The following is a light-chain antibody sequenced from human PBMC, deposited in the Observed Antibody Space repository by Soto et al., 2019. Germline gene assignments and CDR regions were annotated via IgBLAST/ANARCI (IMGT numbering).Light chain of an antibody. V-gene: IGKV3-20*01. Sequence: EIVLTQSPGTLSLSPGERATLSCRASHSVSSTYLAWYQQKPGQAPRLLIYGASSRATGIPDRFSGSGSGTYFTLTISRLEPEDFAVYYCQQYGSSPPYPFGQGTKLEIK. J-gene: IGKJ2*01. CDR2: GAS. CDR3: QQYGSSPPYP. CDR1: HSVSSTY.